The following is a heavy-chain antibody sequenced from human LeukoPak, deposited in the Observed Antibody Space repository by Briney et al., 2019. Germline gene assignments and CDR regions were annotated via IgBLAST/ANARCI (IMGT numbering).Heavy chain of an antibody. V-gene: IGHV3-23*01. CDR2: ISGRGGST. J-gene: IGHJ4*02. Sequence: PGGSLRLSCAASGFTFSSYAMSWVSQAPGRGLEWVSTISGRGGSTYYADSVKGRFTISRDNSKNTLYLQMNSLRAEDTAVYYCAKDGYSYGTTDYWGQGTLVTVSS. CDR1: GFTFSSYA. D-gene: IGHD5-18*01. CDR3: AKDGYSYGTTDY.